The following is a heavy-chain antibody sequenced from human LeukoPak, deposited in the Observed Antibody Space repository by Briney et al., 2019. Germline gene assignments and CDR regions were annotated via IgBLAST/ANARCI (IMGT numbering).Heavy chain of an antibody. D-gene: IGHD3-10*01. V-gene: IGHV3-53*01. CDR2: VYSGGDK. CDR1: EFSIRLNY. J-gene: IGHJ5*02. Sequence: GGPLRLSCAASEFSIRLNYMTWVRQAPGKGLEWVSIVYSGGDKYYADSVKGRFTISRDDSKNTLYLQMNSLRAEDTAVYYCAKSPISITMVRGATLNWFDPWGQGTLVTVSS. CDR3: AKSPISITMVRGATLNWFDP.